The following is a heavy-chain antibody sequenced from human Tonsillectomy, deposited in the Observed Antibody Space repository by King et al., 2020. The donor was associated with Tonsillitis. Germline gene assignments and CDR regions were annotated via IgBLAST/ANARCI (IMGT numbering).Heavy chain of an antibody. CDR3: ARDRGLVTPYYYGLDV. V-gene: IGHV4-30-2*01. CDR2: IYASGSA. D-gene: IGHD3/OR15-3a*01. J-gene: IGHJ6*02. Sequence: QLQESGSGLVKPSQTLSLTCDVSGGSINSGGVGYSWTWIRQPPGKGLEFLGYIYASGSAYYNPSLKSRVTISVDRSNNTFSPRLTSWTAADTAVYYCARDRGLVTPYYYGLDVWGQGTTVIVSS. CDR1: GGSINSGGVGYS.